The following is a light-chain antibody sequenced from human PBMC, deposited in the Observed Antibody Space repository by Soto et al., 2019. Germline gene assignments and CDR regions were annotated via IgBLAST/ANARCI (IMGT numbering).Light chain of an antibody. CDR3: SSYSSNNALIL. J-gene: IGLJ2*01. CDR2: EVI. V-gene: IGLV2-14*01. CDR1: TSDVGGYKY. Sequence: QSALTQPASVSGSPGQSITISCTGSTSDVGGYKYVSWYQHHPGKAPKLIIYEVIERPSGVSTRFSGSKSGNTASLTISGLQAEDEADYYCSSYSSNNALILLGGGTKVPS.